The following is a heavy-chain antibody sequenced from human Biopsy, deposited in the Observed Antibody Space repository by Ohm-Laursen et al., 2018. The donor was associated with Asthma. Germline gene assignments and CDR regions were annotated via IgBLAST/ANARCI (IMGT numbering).Heavy chain of an antibody. D-gene: IGHD3-3*01. Sequence: GASVKVSCKSSGGTLNNYAINWVRQAPGRGLEWMGGISPIFGSIKYAQKFQDRVTISADVFRNTVHLELSSLRSEDTAVLYCAKARCYYFYCDMEVWGHGTTVTVSS. CDR1: GGTLNNYA. J-gene: IGHJ6*02. CDR2: ISPIFGSI. V-gene: IGHV1-69*13. CDR3: AKARCYYFYCDMEV.